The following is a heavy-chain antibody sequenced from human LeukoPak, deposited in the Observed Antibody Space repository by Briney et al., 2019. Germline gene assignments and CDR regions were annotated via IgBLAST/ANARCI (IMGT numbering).Heavy chain of an antibody. CDR3: ARQDGGSYFFDY. D-gene: IGHD1-26*01. CDR1: GVSISSYY. V-gene: IGHV4-59*01. J-gene: IGHJ4*02. CDR2: IYYSGTS. Sequence: SETLPLTCTVSGVSISSYYWSWIQQPPGEGLEWIGNIYYSGTSSYNPSLESRVIISVDTSKNQFSLKLNSVTAADTAVYYRARQDGGSYFFDYWGQGTLVTVSS.